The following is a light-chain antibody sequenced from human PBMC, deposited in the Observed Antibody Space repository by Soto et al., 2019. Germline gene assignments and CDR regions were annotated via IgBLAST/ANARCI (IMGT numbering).Light chain of an antibody. V-gene: IGKV1-39*01. CDR3: QQSFSFPAT. J-gene: IGKJ4*01. Sequence: DIQMTQYPSSLSASVGDRVTITCRASQSISDSLNWYQHKPGTAPKLLIYAASSLQSGVPSRFSGGGSGTDFTLTISSLQPEDFVTYFCQQSFSFPATFGGGTKVDI. CDR1: QSISDS. CDR2: AAS.